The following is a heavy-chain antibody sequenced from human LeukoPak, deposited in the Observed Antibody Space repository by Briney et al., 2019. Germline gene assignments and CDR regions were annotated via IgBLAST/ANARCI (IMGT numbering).Heavy chain of an antibody. Sequence: GGSLRLSCAASGFTFSSYGMHWVRQAPGQGLEWMGWINPNSGGTNYAQKFQGRVTMTRDTSISTACMELSRLRSDDTAVYYCARATGDYGDFLFDYWGQGTLVTVSS. D-gene: IGHD4-17*01. J-gene: IGHJ4*02. CDR1: GFTFSSYG. CDR3: ARATGDYGDFLFDY. V-gene: IGHV1-2*02. CDR2: INPNSGGT.